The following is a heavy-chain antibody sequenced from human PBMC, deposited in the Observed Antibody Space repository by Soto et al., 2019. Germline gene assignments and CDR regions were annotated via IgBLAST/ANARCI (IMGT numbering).Heavy chain of an antibody. V-gene: IGHV3-74*01. Sequence: GGSLRLSCAASGFTFSSYWMHWVRQAPGKGLVWVSHINSDGSSTSYADSVKGRFTISRDNAKNTLYLQINSLRAEDTAVYYCARANSRYCSGGSCYANYYYYYMDVWGKGTTVTVSS. CDR1: GFTFSSYW. D-gene: IGHD2-15*01. CDR3: ARANSRYCSGGSCYANYYYYYMDV. CDR2: INSDGSST. J-gene: IGHJ6*03.